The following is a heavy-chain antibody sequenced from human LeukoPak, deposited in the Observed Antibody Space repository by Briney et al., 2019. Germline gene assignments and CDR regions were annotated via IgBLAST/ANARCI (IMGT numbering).Heavy chain of an antibody. CDR2: IIPIFGTA. D-gene: IGHD6-6*01. V-gene: IGHV1-69*05. CDR3: ARDIAARRRYYYYMDV. CDR1: GGTFSTYA. J-gene: IGHJ6*03. Sequence: SVKVSCKASGGTFSTYAISWVRQAPGQGLEWMGGIIPIFGTANYAQKSQGRVTITTDESTSTAYMELSSLRSEDTAVYYCARDIAARRRYYYYMDVWGKGTTVTVSS.